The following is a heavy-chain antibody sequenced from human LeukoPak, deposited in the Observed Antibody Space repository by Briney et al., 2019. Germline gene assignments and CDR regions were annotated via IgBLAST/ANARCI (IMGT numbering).Heavy chain of an antibody. CDR3: ARSPHYNILTGYFDY. CDR1: TYSISSAYY. J-gene: IGHJ4*02. CDR2: IYHSGST. Sequence: PSETLSLTCSVSTYSISSAYYWGWIRQPPGKGLQWIGSIYHSGSTSYNPCLKSRVTISVDTSKNQFSLKLSSVTAADTAVYYCARSPHYNILTGYFDYWGQGALVTVSS. V-gene: IGHV4-38-2*02. D-gene: IGHD3-9*01.